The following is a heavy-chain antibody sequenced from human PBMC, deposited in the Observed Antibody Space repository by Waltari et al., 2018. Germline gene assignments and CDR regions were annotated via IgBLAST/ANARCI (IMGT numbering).Heavy chain of an antibody. CDR1: GGSISSGDYY. J-gene: IGHJ6*03. CDR3: ARERGDYYYYYMDV. V-gene: IGHV4-30-4*08. CDR2: IYYSGGT. Sequence: QVQLQESGPGLVKPSQTLSLTCTVSGGSISSGDYYWSWIRQPPGKGLEWIGYIYYSGGTDYNPFLKSRVTISVDTSKNQFSLKLSSVTAADTAVYYCARERGDYYYYYMDVWGKGTTVTVSS.